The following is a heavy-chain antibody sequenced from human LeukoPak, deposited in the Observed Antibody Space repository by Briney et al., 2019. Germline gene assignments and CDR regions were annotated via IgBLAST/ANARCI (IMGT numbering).Heavy chain of an antibody. J-gene: IGHJ6*02. CDR1: GYTFTGYY. D-gene: IGHD3-3*01. CDR2: INPNSGGT. Sequence: ASVKVPCKASGYTFTGYYMHWVRQAPGQGLEWMGWINPNSGGTNYAQKFQGRVTMTRDTSISTAYMELSRLRSDDTAVYYCARDYYDFWSFYGMDVWGQGTTVTVSS. CDR3: ARDYYDFWSFYGMDV. V-gene: IGHV1-2*02.